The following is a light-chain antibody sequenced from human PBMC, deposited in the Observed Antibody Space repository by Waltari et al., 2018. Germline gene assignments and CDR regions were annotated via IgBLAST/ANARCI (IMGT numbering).Light chain of an antibody. Sequence: QSVLTQPPSTSATPGQRVTISCSGSSSNIGSNTVSLFQQLPGTAPKLLIYGGNERPSGVSDRFAGSTSGTSASLAISGLQSEDEADYYCATWDESLRGRVFGGGTKLTVL. CDR3: ATWDESLRGRV. V-gene: IGLV1-44*01. CDR1: SSNIGSNT. CDR2: GGN. J-gene: IGLJ3*02.